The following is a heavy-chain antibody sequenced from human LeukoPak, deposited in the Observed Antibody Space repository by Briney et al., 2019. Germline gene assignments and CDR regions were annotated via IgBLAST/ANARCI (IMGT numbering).Heavy chain of an antibody. Sequence: GGSLRLSCAASGFTFSSYSMNWVRQAPGKGLEWVSSISSSSSYIYYTDSVKGRFTISRDNAKNSLYLQMNSLRAEDTAVYYCARENQGAFDIWGQGTMVTVSS. J-gene: IGHJ3*02. CDR1: GFTFSSYS. CDR2: ISSSSSYI. V-gene: IGHV3-21*01. CDR3: ARENQGAFDI.